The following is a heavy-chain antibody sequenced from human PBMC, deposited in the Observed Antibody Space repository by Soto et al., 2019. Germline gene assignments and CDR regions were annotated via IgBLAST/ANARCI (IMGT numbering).Heavy chain of an antibody. D-gene: IGHD3-22*01. Sequence: PGESLKISCKGSGYSFTSYWISWVRQMPGKGMEWMGIIDPSDSNTRSSPSFQGQVTISADKSISTAYLQWSSLKASDTAIYYCARDTSGATFDYWGQGTLVTVSS. CDR2: IDPSDSNT. CDR3: ARDTSGATFDY. V-gene: IGHV5-51*01. CDR1: GYSFTSYW. J-gene: IGHJ4*02.